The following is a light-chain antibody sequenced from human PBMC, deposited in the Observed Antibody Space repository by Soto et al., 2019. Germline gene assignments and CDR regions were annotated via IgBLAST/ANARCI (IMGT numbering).Light chain of an antibody. CDR2: WAS. J-gene: IGKJ3*01. Sequence: DIVMTQSPDSLAVSLGERATINCKSSQSVLYSSNDKNYLAWYQQKPGQPPKLLIYWASTRASGVPDRFSGSGSGTDFTLTISSLQAEDVAVYYCQQYYSSPPVTFGPGTKVDIK. CDR3: QQYYSSPPVT. CDR1: QSVLYSSNDKNY. V-gene: IGKV4-1*01.